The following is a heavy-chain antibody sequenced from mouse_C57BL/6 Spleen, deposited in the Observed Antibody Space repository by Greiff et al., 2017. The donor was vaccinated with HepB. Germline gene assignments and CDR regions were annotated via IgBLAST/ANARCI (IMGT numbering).Heavy chain of an antibody. V-gene: IGHV14-4*01. Sequence: VQLKESGAELVRPGASVKLSCTASGFNIKDDYMHWVKQRPEQGLEWIGWIDPENGDTEYASKFQGKATITADTSSNTAYLQLSSLTSEDTAVYYCTTDYGSSSWYFDVWGTGTTVTVSS. CDR2: IDPENGDT. CDR1: GFNIKDDY. J-gene: IGHJ1*03. D-gene: IGHD1-1*01. CDR3: TTDYGSSSWYFDV.